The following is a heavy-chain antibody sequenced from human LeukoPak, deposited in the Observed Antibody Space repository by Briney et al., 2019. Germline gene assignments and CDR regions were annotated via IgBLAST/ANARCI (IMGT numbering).Heavy chain of an antibody. CDR1: GGSISSSSYY. J-gene: IGHJ3*02. Sequence: SETLSLTCTVSGGSISSSSYYWGWIRQPQGKGLEWIGSIYYSGSTYYNPSLKSRVTISVDTSKNQFSLKLSSVTAADTAVYYCARSGYSYGADAFDIWGQGTMVTVSS. V-gene: IGHV4-39*07. CDR3: ARSGYSYGADAFDI. D-gene: IGHD5-18*01. CDR2: IYYSGST.